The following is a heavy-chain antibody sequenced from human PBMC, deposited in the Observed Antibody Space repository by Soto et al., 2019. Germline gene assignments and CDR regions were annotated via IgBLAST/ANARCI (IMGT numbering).Heavy chain of an antibody. CDR3: AKAGCSGGTCYLYYFDY. D-gene: IGHD2-15*01. V-gene: IGHV3-23*01. Sequence: GGSLRLSCAASGFTFSNYAMSWVRQAPGKGLEWVSTISGRGGNTYYADSVKGRFTISRDNSRNTLYLQMDSLRVEDSAVYSCAKAGCSGGTCYLYYFDYWGQGALVTVS. CDR2: ISGRGGNT. J-gene: IGHJ4*02. CDR1: GFTFSNYA.